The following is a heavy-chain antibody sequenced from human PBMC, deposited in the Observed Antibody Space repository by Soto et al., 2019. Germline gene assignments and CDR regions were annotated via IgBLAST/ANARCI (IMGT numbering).Heavy chain of an antibody. CDR2: IWYDGSNK. J-gene: IGHJ2*01. CDR3: ARDYSSDWYFDL. CDR1: GFSFNSYG. V-gene: IGHV3-33*01. D-gene: IGHD3-22*01. Sequence: QVQLVESGGGVVQTGRSLRLSCAASGFSFNSYGMHWVRQAPGKGLEWVALIWYDGSNKYYADSVKGRFTISRDNSKNTLYLQMNSLRAEDTAAYYCARDYSSDWYFDLWGRGTLVTVSS.